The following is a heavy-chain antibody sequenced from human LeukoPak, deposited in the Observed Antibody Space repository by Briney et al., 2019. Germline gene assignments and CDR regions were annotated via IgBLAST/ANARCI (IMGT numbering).Heavy chain of an antibody. V-gene: IGHV1-2*02. Sequence: GASVKVSCKASGYTFTGYYMHWVRQAPGQGLEWMGWINPNSGGTNYAQKFQGRVTMTRDTSISTAYMELSRLRSDDTAVYYCARADWNPIPPFDYWGQGTLVTVSS. D-gene: IGHD1-1*01. CDR1: GYTFTGYY. CDR2: INPNSGGT. CDR3: ARADWNPIPPFDY. J-gene: IGHJ4*02.